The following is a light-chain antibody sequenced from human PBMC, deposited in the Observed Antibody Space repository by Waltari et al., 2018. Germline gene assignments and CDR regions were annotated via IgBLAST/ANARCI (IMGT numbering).Light chain of an antibody. Sequence: EIVMSQSPATLSVSPGERATICCRASQSVSSNLDWYQQKPGQAPRLIICGASTRATGIPARFSGSGSGTEFTLTISSLQSEDFAVYYCQQYNNWPSMYTFGQGTKLEIK. CDR3: QQYNNWPSMYT. V-gene: IGKV3-15*01. CDR1: QSVSSN. CDR2: GAS. J-gene: IGKJ2*01.